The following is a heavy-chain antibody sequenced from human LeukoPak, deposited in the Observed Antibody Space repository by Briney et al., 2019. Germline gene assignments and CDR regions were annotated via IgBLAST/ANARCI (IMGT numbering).Heavy chain of an antibody. V-gene: IGHV4-59*01. J-gene: IGHJ4*02. D-gene: IGHD1-26*01. CDR2: MYYSGST. CDR3: ARVSGSYALYYFDY. Sequence: SETLSLTCTVSGGPISNYYWSWIRQSPGKGLEWLGYMYYSGSTNYNPSLKSRVTISVDTSKNQFSLKLTSVTAADTAVYYCARVSGSYALYYFDYWGQGTLVTVSS. CDR1: GGPISNYY.